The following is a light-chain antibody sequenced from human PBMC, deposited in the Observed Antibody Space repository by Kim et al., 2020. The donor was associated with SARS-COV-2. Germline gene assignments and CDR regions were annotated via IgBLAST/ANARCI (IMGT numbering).Light chain of an antibody. Sequence: ASVGDRVTITCRASQSISSYLNWYQQKPGKAPKLLIYAASSLQSGVPSRFSGSGSGTDFTLTISSLQPDDFATYYCQQSYSTPRTFGQGTRLEIK. CDR3: QQSYSTPRT. V-gene: IGKV1-39*01. CDR1: QSISSY. CDR2: AAS. J-gene: IGKJ5*01.